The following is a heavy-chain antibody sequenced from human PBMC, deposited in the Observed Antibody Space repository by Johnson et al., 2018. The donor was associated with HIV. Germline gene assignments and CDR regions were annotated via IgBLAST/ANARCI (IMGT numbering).Heavy chain of an antibody. V-gene: IGHV3-30-3*01. CDR1: VFTFSRYA. Sequence: QVQLVESGGGVVQPGRSLRLSCAASVFTFSRYAMHWVRQAPGKGLEWVAVISYDGSNKYYADSVKGPFTISRDNSKNTLDLQMNRLRAQDTAVYYCARDWEGYAFDIWGQGTMVTVSS. CDR3: ARDWEGYAFDI. CDR2: ISYDGSNK. D-gene: IGHD1-26*01. J-gene: IGHJ3*02.